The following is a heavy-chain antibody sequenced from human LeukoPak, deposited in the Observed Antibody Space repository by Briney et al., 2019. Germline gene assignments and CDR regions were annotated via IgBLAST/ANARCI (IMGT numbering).Heavy chain of an antibody. Sequence: ASAKISCKASGYTFTDYDINWVRQATGQGLEWMGWMNPNSGNTGYAQKFQGRVTMTRNTSISTAYMELSSLRSEDTAVYYCAGGAVTTLHGFDPWGQGTLVTVPS. CDR3: AGGAVTTLHGFDP. CDR1: GYTFTDYD. D-gene: IGHD4-17*01. CDR2: MNPNSGNT. V-gene: IGHV1-8*01. J-gene: IGHJ5*02.